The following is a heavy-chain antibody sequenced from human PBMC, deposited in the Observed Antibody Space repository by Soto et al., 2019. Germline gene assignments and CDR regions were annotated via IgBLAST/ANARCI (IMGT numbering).Heavy chain of an antibody. CDR3: ARDVQWLPRDGLRSSYYFDY. CDR1: GFNFSSYV. CDR2: IWYDGGNK. J-gene: IGHJ4*02. D-gene: IGHD6-19*01. V-gene: IGHV3-33*01. Sequence: QVQLVESGGGVVQPGRSLRLSCAASGFNFSSYVMHWVRKAPGKGVEWVAVIWYDGGNKYYADSVKGRFTISRDNSKNTLCLQMNSLRAEDTAVYYCARDVQWLPRDGLRSSYYFDYWGQGTLVTVSS.